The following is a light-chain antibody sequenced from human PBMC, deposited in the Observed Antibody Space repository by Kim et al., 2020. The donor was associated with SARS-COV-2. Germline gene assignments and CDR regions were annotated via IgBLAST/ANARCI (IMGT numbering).Light chain of an antibody. CDR1: QSVSTSY. V-gene: IGKV3-20*01. J-gene: IGKJ1*01. CDR3: HHYAGSPK. Sequence: EIVLTQSPGTLSLSPGERATLSCRASQSVSTSYFAWYQQKPGQAPRLLIYGASSRATGIPDRFSGSGSGPDFTLTISRLEPEDFAFYFCHHYAGSPKFGQGTKVDIK. CDR2: GAS.